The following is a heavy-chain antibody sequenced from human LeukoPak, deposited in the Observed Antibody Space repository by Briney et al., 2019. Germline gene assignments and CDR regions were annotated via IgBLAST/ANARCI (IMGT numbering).Heavy chain of an antibody. Sequence: SETLSLTCTVSGGSIDTYYWSWIRQPPGKGLEWLGSIYYNGATYYNPSLKSRVTISVDTSKNQFSLKLSSVTAADTAVYYCARGEAEYFQHWGQGTLVTVSS. J-gene: IGHJ1*01. CDR3: ARGEAEYFQH. CDR2: IYYNGAT. V-gene: IGHV4-59*01. CDR1: GGSIDTYY.